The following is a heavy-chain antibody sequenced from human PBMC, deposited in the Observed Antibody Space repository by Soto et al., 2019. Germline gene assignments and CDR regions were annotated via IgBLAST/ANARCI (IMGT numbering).Heavy chain of an antibody. CDR3: ARQNRDTPMVPFDV. D-gene: IGHD5-18*01. CDR1: RGTFNRYA. Sequence: QVQLVQSGAEVKKPGSSVKVSCLASRGTFNRYAINWVRQAPGHGLEWLGALVPQFGTPNYAKKFQDRVTIVADESTNTTSMELRGLPSDDTAVYYCARQNRDTPMVPFDVWGQGTLVTVSS. V-gene: IGHV1-69*01. J-gene: IGHJ4*02. CDR2: LVPQFGTP.